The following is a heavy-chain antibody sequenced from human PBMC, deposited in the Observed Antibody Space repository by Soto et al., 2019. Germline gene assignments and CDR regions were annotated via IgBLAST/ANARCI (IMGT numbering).Heavy chain of an antibody. V-gene: IGHV4-30-4*01. CDR1: GGSISNGDFY. D-gene: IGHD3-3*01. Sequence: SETLSLTCTVPGGSISNGDFYWSWIRQPPGKGLEWIGFIFYSGSTYYNPSLKSRVTISVDTSKNQFSLNLTSVTAADTAVYYCARERRDLYDFDYWGHGTLVTVSS. CDR2: IFYSGST. J-gene: IGHJ5*01. CDR3: ARERRDLYDFDY.